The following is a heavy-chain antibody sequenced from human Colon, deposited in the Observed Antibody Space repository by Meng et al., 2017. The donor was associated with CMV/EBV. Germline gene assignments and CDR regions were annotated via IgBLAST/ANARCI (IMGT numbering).Heavy chain of an antibody. V-gene: IGHV1-69*10. D-gene: IGHD1-26*01. CDR1: GGTFSTYA. CDR2: IIPILART. CDR3: ARDGYSGSSREKISHY. J-gene: IGHJ4*02. Sequence: SVKVSCKTSGGTFSTYALNWVRQAPGQGLEWMGGIIPILARTNYAQKFQDRLTITADRFTSTAYMELSSLRSEDTAVYYCARDGYSGSSREKISHYWGQGTLVTVSS.